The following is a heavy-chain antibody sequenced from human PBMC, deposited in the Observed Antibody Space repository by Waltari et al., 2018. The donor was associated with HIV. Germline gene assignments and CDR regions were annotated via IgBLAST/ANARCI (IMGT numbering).Heavy chain of an antibody. J-gene: IGHJ6*02. V-gene: IGHV3-23*04. D-gene: IGHD3-22*01. CDR2: ISGSGWVT. CDR3: AKDSYYDSFVRGMDV. CDR1: GFSFSDYG. Sequence: EVQLVESGGGLVQPGGSLRLSCAASGFSFSDYGITWVRQTPGKGLEGGADISGSGWVTRYADSGKGRCTIARDNTKNTLFLQMNSLRGEDTAVYYCAKDSYYDSFVRGMDVWGQGTSVTVSS.